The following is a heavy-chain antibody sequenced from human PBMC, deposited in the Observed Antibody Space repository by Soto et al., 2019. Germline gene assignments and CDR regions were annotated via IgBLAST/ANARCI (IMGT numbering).Heavy chain of an antibody. CDR1: GFTFSSYW. Sequence: EVQLVESGGGLVQPGGSLRLSCAASGFTFSSYWMHWVRQVSGKGLVWVSRVYSDGSSTSYADSVKGRFTISRDNAKNTLYLQMHSLRAEDTAVYYCARAMSSGSYFDYWGQGTLVTVSS. CDR2: VYSDGSST. CDR3: ARAMSSGSYFDY. D-gene: IGHD1-26*01. J-gene: IGHJ4*02. V-gene: IGHV3-74*01.